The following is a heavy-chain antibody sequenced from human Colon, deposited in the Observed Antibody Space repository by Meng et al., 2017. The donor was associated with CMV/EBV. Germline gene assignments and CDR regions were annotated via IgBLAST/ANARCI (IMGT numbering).Heavy chain of an antibody. CDR2: IHYSGAT. J-gene: IGHJ6*02. CDR3: ARDRSLYTNSKYYYYGMDV. D-gene: IGHD2-2*02. CDR1: GASITPYF. Sequence: SETLSLTCTVSGASITPYFWSWVRQPPGRPLEWFGHIHYSGATKFNPSLKSRVAISVDTSKNQFTLSLNFVTAADTVTYFCARDRSLYTNSKYYYYGMDVWGLGTTVTVSS. V-gene: IGHV4-59*01.